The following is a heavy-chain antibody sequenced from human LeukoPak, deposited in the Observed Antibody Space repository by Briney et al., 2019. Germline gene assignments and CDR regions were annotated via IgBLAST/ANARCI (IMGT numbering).Heavy chain of an antibody. CDR1: GFTFSSYS. Sequence: GGSLRLSCAASGFTFSSYSMNWVRQATGKGLEWVSSISSSSSYIYYADSVKGRFTISRDNAKNSLYLQMNSLRAEDTAVYYCARDQVGAIFLIEYYYGMDVWAQGTTVTVSS. D-gene: IGHD3-9*01. V-gene: IGHV3-21*01. CDR2: ISSSSSYI. CDR3: ARDQVGAIFLIEYYYGMDV. J-gene: IGHJ6*02.